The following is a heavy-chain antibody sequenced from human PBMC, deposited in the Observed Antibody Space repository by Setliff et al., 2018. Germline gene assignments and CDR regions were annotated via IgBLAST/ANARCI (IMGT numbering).Heavy chain of an antibody. D-gene: IGHD3-3*01. CDR2: IYHSGQT. V-gene: IGHV4-38-2*01. CDR1: GYSMSSGYY. J-gene: IGHJ6*03. Sequence: PSETLSLTCAVSGYSMSSGYYWGGFRQPPGKGLGWIGSIYHSGQTFYNPSLKSRATLSVDTSKNQFSLSLTSVTAEDTAVYYCARMSGFQYIDVWGKGTTVTVSS. CDR3: ARMSGFQYIDV.